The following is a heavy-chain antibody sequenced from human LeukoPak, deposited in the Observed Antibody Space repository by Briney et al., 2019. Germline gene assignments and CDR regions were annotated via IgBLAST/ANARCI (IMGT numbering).Heavy chain of an antibody. V-gene: IGHV4-34*01. CDR2: INHSGST. CDR3: ARGRTVPVRPNYYMDV. CDR1: GGSFSGYY. D-gene: IGHD4-17*01. Sequence: SETLSLTCVVYGGSFSGYYWSWIRQPPGKGLEWIGEINHSGSTNYNPSLKSRVTISVDTSKNQFSLKLSSVTAADTAVYYCARGRTVPVRPNYYMDVWGKGTTVTVSS. J-gene: IGHJ6*03.